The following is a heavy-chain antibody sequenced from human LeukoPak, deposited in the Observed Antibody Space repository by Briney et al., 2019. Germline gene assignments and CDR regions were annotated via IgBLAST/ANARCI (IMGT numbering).Heavy chain of an antibody. CDR2: IYYSGST. J-gene: IGHJ3*02. CDR3: AGDAIAVGDAFDI. V-gene: IGHV4-59*01. D-gene: IGHD6-19*01. CDR1: GGSISSYY. Sequence: SETLSLTCTVSGGSISSYYWSWIRQPPGKGLEWIGYIYYSGSTNYNPSLKSRVTISVDTSKNQFSLKLSSVTAADTAVYYCAGDAIAVGDAFDIWGQGTMVTVSS.